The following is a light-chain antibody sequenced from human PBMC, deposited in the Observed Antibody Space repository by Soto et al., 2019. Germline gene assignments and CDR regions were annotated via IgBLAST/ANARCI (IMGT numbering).Light chain of an antibody. CDR3: SSYSSKTPPYV. CDR1: SSDIGGYNY. CDR2: EVT. Sequence: QSALAQPASVSGSPGQSITISCTGGSSDIGGYNYVSWYQQHPGRAPRLLILEVTNRPSGVPDRFSGSKSGNTASLIIRGLQAEDEADYVCSSYSSKTPPYVFGTGTKLTVL. J-gene: IGLJ1*01. V-gene: IGLV2-14*01.